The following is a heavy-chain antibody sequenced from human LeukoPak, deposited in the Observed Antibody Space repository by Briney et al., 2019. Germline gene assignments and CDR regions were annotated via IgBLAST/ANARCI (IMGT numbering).Heavy chain of an antibody. CDR3: ASAYCGGDCYLDY. J-gene: IGHJ4*02. V-gene: IGHV4-39*07. CDR2: IYYSGST. Sequence: PSETLSLTCTVSGGSISSSSYYCGWIRQPPGKGLEWIGSIYYSGSTYYNPSLKSRVTISVDTSKNQFSLKLSSVTAADTAVYYCASAYCGGDCYLDYWGQGTLVTVSS. D-gene: IGHD2-21*02. CDR1: GGSISSSSYY.